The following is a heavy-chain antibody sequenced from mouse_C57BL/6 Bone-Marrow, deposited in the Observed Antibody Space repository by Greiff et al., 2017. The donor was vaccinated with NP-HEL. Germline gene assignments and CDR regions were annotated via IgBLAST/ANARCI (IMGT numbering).Heavy chain of an antibody. CDR1: GYTFTSYW. CDR2: IDPSDSYT. D-gene: IGHD3-3*01. J-gene: IGHJ1*03. V-gene: IGHV1-69*01. Sequence: QVQLQQPGAELVMPGASVKLSCKASGYTFTSYWMHWVKQRPGQGLEWIGEIDPSDSYTNYNQKFKGKSTLTVDKSSSTACMQLSSLTSEDSAVYYCARGGYRAYDYGYFDVWGTGTTVTVSS. CDR3: ARGGYRAYDYGYFDV.